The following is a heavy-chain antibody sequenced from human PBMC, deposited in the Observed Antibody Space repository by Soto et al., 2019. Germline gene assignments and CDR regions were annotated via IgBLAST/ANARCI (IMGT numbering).Heavy chain of an antibody. CDR3: ARRWSSFYGMDV. CDR1: GGSFSGYY. J-gene: IGHJ6*02. Sequence: LSLTCAVYGGSFSGYYWSWIRQPPGKGLEWIGEINHSGSTNYNPSLMSRVTISVDTSKNQFSLKMSSVTAADTAVYYCARRWSSFYGMDVWGQGTTVTVSS. V-gene: IGHV4-34*01. CDR2: INHSGST. D-gene: IGHD3-3*01.